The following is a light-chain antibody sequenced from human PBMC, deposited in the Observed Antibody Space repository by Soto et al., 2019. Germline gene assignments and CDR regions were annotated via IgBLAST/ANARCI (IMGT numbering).Light chain of an antibody. V-gene: IGLV2-14*03. CDR1: SSDLGSYDY. Sequence: SVLTQPASVSGSPGQSITISCTGTSSDLGSYDYVSWYQHHPGKAPKLMIYGVSNRPSGVSSRFSGSKSDNTASLTISGLQAEDEADYYCSSYTTSFTLVFGTGTKLTVL. J-gene: IGLJ1*01. CDR3: SSYTTSFTLV. CDR2: GVS.